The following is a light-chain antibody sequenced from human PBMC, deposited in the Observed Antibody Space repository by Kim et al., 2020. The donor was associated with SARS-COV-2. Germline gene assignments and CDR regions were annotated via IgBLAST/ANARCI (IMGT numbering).Light chain of an antibody. CDR2: GAS. J-gene: IGKJ4*02. Sequence: EIVMTQSPATLSVSPGERATLSCRASQSVSSNLAWYQQKPGQAPRLLIYGASTRATGIPGRFSGSGSGTEFTLTISSLQSEDLAVYYCQQHRHWPLTFGGATKV. V-gene: IGKV3-15*01. CDR3: QQHRHWPLT. CDR1: QSVSSN.